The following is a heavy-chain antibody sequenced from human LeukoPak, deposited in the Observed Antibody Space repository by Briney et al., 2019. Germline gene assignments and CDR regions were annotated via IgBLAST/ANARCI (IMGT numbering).Heavy chain of an antibody. CDR3: ARGDYGGFPYYYYGMDV. CDR2: INHSGST. Sequence: SETLSLTCAVYGGSFSGYYWSWIRQPPGKGREWIGEINHSGSTNYNPSLKSRVTISVDTSKNQFSLKLSSVTAADTAVYYCARGDYGGFPYYYYGMDVWGQGTTVTVSS. D-gene: IGHD4-23*01. V-gene: IGHV4-34*01. CDR1: GGSFSGYY. J-gene: IGHJ6*02.